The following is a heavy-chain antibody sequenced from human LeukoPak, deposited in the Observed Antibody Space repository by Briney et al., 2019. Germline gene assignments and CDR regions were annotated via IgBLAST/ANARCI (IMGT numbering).Heavy chain of an antibody. CDR3: AKESTVTPGNVNWFDT. J-gene: IGHJ5*02. V-gene: IGHV3-23*01. CDR1: GFTFSIHA. Sequence: GGSLRLSCATAGFTFSIHAMTWVRQAPGKGLEWVSTISGSGGSTYYADSVKGRFTISRDNSKNTLYLQMNRLRAEDTAVYYCAKESTVTPGNVNWFDTWGQGTLVTVSS. CDR2: ISGSGGST. D-gene: IGHD4-17*01.